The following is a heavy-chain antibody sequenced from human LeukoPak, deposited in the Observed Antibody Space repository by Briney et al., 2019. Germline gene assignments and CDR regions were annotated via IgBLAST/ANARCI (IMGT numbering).Heavy chain of an antibody. CDR2: INHSGRT. Sequence: KSSETLSLTCSVYGGSFSGYDWAWIRQPPGEGLEWIGEINHSGRTNYNQSLKSRVIISVDTSKNQFSLKLNSVTAADTAVYYCARVDGSCSGGSCPSGNWFDPWGQGTLVTVSS. J-gene: IGHJ5*02. CDR1: GGSFSGYD. D-gene: IGHD2-15*01. CDR3: ARVDGSCSGGSCPSGNWFDP. V-gene: IGHV4-34*01.